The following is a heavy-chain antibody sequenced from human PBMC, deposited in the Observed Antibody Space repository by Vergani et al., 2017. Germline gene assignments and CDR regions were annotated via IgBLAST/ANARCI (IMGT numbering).Heavy chain of an antibody. CDR1: GITFWKFG. J-gene: IGHJ6*03. V-gene: IGHV3-23*04. D-gene: IGHD1-26*01. CDR2: ISGSGATS. Sequence: VNLVGSGGGLAQPGGSLRLSCEASGITFWKFGMHWVRQGPGKGLEWVSGISGSGATSYYAESMKGRFAMSRDNSKNTVYVQMNNLKPEDTAVYYCAKGGVGADTRYYYMDVWGKGTTVTVSS. CDR3: AKGGVGADTRYYYMDV.